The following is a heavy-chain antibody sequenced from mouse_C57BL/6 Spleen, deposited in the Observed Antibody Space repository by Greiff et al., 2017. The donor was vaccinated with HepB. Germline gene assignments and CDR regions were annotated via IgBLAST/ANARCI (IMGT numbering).Heavy chain of an antibody. CDR1: GFTFSDYY. J-gene: IGHJ2*01. CDR3: ARAGGNYFYFDY. D-gene: IGHD2-1*01. CDR2: INYDGSST. Sequence: EVKLVESEGGLVQPGSSMKLSCTASGFTFSDYYMAWVRQVPEKGLEWVANINYDGSSTYYLDSLKSRFIISRDNAKNILYLQMSSLKSEDTATYYCARAGGNYFYFDYWGQGTTLTVSS. V-gene: IGHV5-16*01.